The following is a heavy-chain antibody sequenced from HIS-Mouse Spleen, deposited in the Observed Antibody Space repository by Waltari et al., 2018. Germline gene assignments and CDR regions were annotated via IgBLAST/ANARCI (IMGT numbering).Heavy chain of an antibody. J-gene: IGHJ4*02. CDR2: MNPNSGTT. CDR1: GYTFTSYD. Sequence: QVQLVQSGAEVKKPGASVKVSCKASGYTFTSYDINWVRQATGQGLEWMGWMNPNSGTTGYAQKFTGRVTMTRNTSISTAYMELSSLRSEDTAVYYCARALGNSSSYYFDYWGQGTLVTVSS. CDR3: ARALGNSSSYYFDY. D-gene: IGHD6-6*01. V-gene: IGHV1-8*01.